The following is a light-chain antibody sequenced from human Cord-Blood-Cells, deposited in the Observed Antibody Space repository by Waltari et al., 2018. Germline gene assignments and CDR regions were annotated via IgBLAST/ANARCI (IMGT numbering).Light chain of an antibody. J-gene: IGLJ1*01. CDR1: SSDVGGYSH. V-gene: IGLV2-14*01. Sequence: QSALTPPASVSGSPGQSITTYCNGTSSDVGGYSHVSWDQQHPGKAPTLMIYEVSDRPSWVSNRFSGSKSGNTASLTISGLQAEDDADYYCSSYTSSSTLVFGTGTKVTVL. CDR2: EVS. CDR3: SSYTSSSTLV.